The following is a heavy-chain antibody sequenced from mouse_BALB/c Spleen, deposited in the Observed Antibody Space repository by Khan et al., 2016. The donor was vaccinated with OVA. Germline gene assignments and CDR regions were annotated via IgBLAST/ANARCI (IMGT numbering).Heavy chain of an antibody. J-gene: IGHJ3*01. CDR1: GYTFTSYT. CDR3: VRDGAYHRNDGWFAY. V-gene: IGHV1-4*01. Sequence: QVQLQESGAELARPGASVKMSCKASGYTFTSYTIHWIKVRPGQGLEWIGFINPSNGYTNYNQKFKDKATLTADKSSTTVHMQLSSLTSDDSAVYNGVRDGAYHRNDGWFAYWGQGTLVTVSA. CDR2: INPSNGYT. D-gene: IGHD2-14*01.